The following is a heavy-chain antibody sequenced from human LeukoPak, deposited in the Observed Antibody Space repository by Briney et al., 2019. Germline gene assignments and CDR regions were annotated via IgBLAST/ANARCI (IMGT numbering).Heavy chain of an antibody. D-gene: IGHD5-18*01. V-gene: IGHV3-21*01. CDR3: ARSVDTAIDY. CDR2: ISSSSSYI. CDR1: GFTFSSYS. J-gene: IGHJ4*02. Sequence: GGSLRLSCAASGFTFSSYSMNWVRQAPGKGLEWISSISSSSSYIYYADSVKGRFTISRDNAKNSLYLQVNSLRAEDTAVYYCARSVDTAIDYWGQGTLVTVSS.